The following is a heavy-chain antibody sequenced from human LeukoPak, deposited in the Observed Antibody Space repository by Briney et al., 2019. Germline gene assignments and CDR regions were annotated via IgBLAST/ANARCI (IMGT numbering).Heavy chain of an antibody. D-gene: IGHD3-22*01. J-gene: IGHJ6*02. CDR1: GGSISSSNW. CDR2: IYHSGSA. Sequence: SGTLSLTCAVSGGSISSSNWWSWVRQPPGKGLEWIGEIYHSGSANYNPSLKSRVTISVDKSKNQFSLKLSSVTAADTAVYYCAKESYYYDSSGYYYGDYYYYGMDVWGQGTTVTVSS. CDR3: AKESYYYDSSGYYYGDYYYYGMDV. V-gene: IGHV4-4*02.